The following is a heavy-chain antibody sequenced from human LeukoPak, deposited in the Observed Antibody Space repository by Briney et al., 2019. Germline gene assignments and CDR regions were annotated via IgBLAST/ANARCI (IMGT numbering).Heavy chain of an antibody. J-gene: IGHJ4*02. V-gene: IGHV4-39*01. CDR1: GGSISSSSYY. CDR2: IYYSGST. D-gene: IGHD6-19*01. Sequence: PSETLSLTCAVSGGSISSSSYYWGWIRQPPGKGLEWIGSIYYSGSTYYNPSLKSRVTISVDTSKNQFSLKLSSVTAADTAVYYCARQDSSGWEFDYWGQGTLVTVSS. CDR3: ARQDSSGWEFDY.